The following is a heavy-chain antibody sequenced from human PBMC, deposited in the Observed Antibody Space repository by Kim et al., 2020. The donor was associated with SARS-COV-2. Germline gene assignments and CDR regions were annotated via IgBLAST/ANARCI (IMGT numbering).Heavy chain of an antibody. J-gene: IGHJ3*02. CDR3: ARNEDYYGSGSYYWDAFDI. V-gene: IGHV7-4-1*02. D-gene: IGHD3-10*01. Sequence: ASVKVSCKASGYTFTSYAMNWVRQAPGQGLEWMGWINTNTGNPTYAQGFTGRFVFSLDTSVSTAYLQISSLKAEDTAVYYCARNEDYYGSGSYYWDAFDIWGQGTMVTVSS. CDR1: GYTFTSYA. CDR2: INTNTGNP.